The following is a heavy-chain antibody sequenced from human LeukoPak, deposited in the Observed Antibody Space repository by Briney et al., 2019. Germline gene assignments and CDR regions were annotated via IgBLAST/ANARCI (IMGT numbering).Heavy chain of an antibody. J-gene: IGHJ3*02. D-gene: IGHD1-26*01. CDR3: ARAQSGPYAFDI. CDR1: GGSICTYY. Sequence: PSETLSLTCTLSGGSICTYYWNWPRQSPGKGREGIGYIYYSVSTGYTPSLKSRVTISVGTSENQLSLKLSSVTPADTGVYYCARAQSGPYAFDIWGEGTMVTVSS. CDR2: IYYSVST. V-gene: IGHV4-59*13.